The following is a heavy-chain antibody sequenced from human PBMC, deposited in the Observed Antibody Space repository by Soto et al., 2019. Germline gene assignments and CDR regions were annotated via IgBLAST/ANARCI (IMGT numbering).Heavy chain of an antibody. Sequence: LSLTCTVSGGSISSYYWSWIRQPPGKGLEWIGYIYYSGSTNYNPSLKSRVTISVDTSKNQFSLKLSSVTAADTAVYYCARDSLEYSSPYNWFDPWGQGTLVTVSS. CDR1: GGSISSYY. J-gene: IGHJ5*02. D-gene: IGHD6-6*01. CDR3: ARDSLEYSSPYNWFDP. CDR2: IYYSGST. V-gene: IGHV4-59*01.